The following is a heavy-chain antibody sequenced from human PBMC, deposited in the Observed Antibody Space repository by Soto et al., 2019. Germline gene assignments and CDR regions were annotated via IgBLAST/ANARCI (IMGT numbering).Heavy chain of an antibody. V-gene: IGHV4-34*01. J-gene: IGHJ6*03. D-gene: IGHD2-21*01. CDR2: INHLGSI. CDR1: GGSLSDYF. Sequence: SETMSLTCVVCGGSLSDYFWSWIRQPPGMALEWIGEINHLGSINYNPSLKSRVTMSVDTSKNQFSLTLNSVTAADTATYYCARGGISHWAYFYYMDVWDRGTTVTVSS. CDR3: ARGGISHWAYFYYMDV.